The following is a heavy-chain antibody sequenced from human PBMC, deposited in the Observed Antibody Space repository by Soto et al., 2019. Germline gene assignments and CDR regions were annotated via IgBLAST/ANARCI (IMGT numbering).Heavy chain of an antibody. CDR3: ASKPNGLYYFDF. CDR2: MHYSGLT. Sequence: QVQLQESGPGLVMPSQTLSLTCTVSGGSISSGGHYWSWIRQNPGKGLEWIGYMHYSGLTYFNPSLKIRVTISVDTANNQSSLKLGSVTAADTAVYYCASKPNGLYYFDFWGQGTLVTVSS. D-gene: IGHD2-8*01. J-gene: IGHJ4*02. V-gene: IGHV4-31*03. CDR1: GGSISSGGHY.